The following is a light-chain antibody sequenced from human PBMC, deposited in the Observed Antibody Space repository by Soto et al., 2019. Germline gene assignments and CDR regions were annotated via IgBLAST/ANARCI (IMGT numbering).Light chain of an antibody. V-gene: IGLV1-44*01. CDR2: YNN. Sequence: SVLTQPPSASGTPGQRVTISCSGSSSNIGSNTVNWYQQLPGTAPTLLIYYNNQRPSGVPDRFSGSKSGTSASLAISGLQSEDEAHYYCAAWDDSLYGSVFGGGTKVTVL. CDR1: SSNIGSNT. CDR3: AAWDDSLYGSV. J-gene: IGLJ3*02.